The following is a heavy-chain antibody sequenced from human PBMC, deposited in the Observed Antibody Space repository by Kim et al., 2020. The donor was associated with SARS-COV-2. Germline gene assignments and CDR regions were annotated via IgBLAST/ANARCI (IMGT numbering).Heavy chain of an antibody. CDR2: IYYSGNT. CDR1: GGSISSGSYY. D-gene: IGHD2-2*01. J-gene: IGHJ4*02. CDR3: ARLNWSSSWYGYFDS. V-gene: IGHV4-39*01. Sequence: SETLSLTCTVSGGSISSGSYYWGWIRQPPGKGLEWIGSIYYSGNTYYSQSLKSRVTISVDTSKNQFSLKLSSVTAADTAVFFCARLNWSSSWYGYFDSWGQGTLVTVSS.